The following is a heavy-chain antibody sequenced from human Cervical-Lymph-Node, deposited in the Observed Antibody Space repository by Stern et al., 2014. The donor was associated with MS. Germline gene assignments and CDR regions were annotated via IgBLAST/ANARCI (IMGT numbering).Heavy chain of an antibody. CDR2: SNRAGTTR. D-gene: IGHD3-10*01. CDR1: GFTFRNYW. V-gene: IGHV3-74*02. J-gene: IGHJ4*02. Sequence: EVQLVESGGGLVQPGGSLRLSCVASGFTFRNYWMHWVRQGPGKALVWVARSNRAGTTRTHADAVKGRFTISRDNAKNTLYLQMNSLRVEDTAVYYCTKDTYGPEDYWGQGTSVTVSS. CDR3: TKDTYGPEDY.